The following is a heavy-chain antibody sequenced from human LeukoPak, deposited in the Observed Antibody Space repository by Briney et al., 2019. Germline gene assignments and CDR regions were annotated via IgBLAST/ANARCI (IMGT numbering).Heavy chain of an antibody. J-gene: IGHJ3*01. V-gene: IGHV4-61*02. Sequence: SETLSPTCTVAGDSISGGYYWDWIRQPAGKGLEWIGRIYFTGTTNYNPSLKSRVTITVEPSKSQFSLKLTSVTAADTAVYYCARDRGWGAFNAWGQGTRVTVSP. CDR2: IYFTGTT. D-gene: IGHD3-10*01. CDR3: ARDRGWGAFNA. CDR1: GDSISGGYY.